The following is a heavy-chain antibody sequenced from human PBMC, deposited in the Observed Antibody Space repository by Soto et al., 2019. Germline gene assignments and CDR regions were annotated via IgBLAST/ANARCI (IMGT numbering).Heavy chain of an antibody. CDR3: VRDGTKTLRDWFDP. V-gene: IGHV4-4*07. Sequence: SETLSLTCTVSGASISGFYWSWIRKSAGKGLEWIGRIYATGTTDYNPSLKSRVMMSVDTSKKQFSLKLRSVTAADTAVYYCVRDGTKTLRDWFDPWGQGISVTDS. CDR2: IYATGTT. D-gene: IGHD1-1*01. J-gene: IGHJ5*02. CDR1: GASISGFY.